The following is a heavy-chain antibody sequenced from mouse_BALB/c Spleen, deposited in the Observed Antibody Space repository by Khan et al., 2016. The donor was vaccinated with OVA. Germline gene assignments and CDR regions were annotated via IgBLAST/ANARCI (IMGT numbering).Heavy chain of an antibody. J-gene: IGHJ3*01. CDR2: ISTYYGDV. CDR3: TRGGGGNRFAY. CDR1: GYTFTDFT. V-gene: IGHV1S137*01. Sequence: QVQLKQSGAELVRPGVSVKISCKGSGYTFTDFTMHWVKQSHAKSLEWIGVISTYYGDVTYNQKFKGKATMTVDKSSRTAYMELARLTSEDSAIYYCTRGGGGNRFAYWGQGTLVTVSA.